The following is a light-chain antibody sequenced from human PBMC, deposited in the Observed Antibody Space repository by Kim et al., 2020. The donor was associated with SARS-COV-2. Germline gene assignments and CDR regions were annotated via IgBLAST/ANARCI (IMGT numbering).Light chain of an antibody. Sequence: DIQMTQSPSYLTASVGDRVTITCQASRDISKNLNWYQQKPGKAPKVLIYDASNVQTGVPSRFSGSGSGTDFTLVITSLQPEDVATYYCQQFDNLSLSFGGGTKV. V-gene: IGKV1-33*01. CDR1: RDISKN. CDR3: QQFDNLSLS. CDR2: DAS. J-gene: IGKJ4*01.